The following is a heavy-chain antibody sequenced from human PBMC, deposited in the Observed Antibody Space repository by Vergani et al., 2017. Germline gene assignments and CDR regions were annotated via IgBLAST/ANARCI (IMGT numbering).Heavy chain of an antibody. D-gene: IGHD3-22*01. CDR2: IKSKTDGGTT. J-gene: IGHJ4*02. CDR3: TTEYYYDSSGYYNY. Sequence: EVQLVESGGGLVKPGGSLRLSCAASGFTFSNAWMNWVRQAPGKGLEWVGCIKSKTDGGTTDYAAPVKGRFTISRDDSKNTLYLQMNSLKTEDTAVYYCTTEYYYDSSGYYNYWGQGTLVTVSS. CDR1: GFTFSNAW. V-gene: IGHV3-15*07.